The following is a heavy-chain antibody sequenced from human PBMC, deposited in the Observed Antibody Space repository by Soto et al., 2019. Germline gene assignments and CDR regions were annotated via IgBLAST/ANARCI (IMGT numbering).Heavy chain of an antibody. V-gene: IGHV3-48*02. CDR3: ARDLAMVRGVIDY. CDR1: GFTFSSYS. D-gene: IGHD3-10*01. J-gene: IGHJ4*02. Sequence: EVQLVESGGGLVQPGGSLRLACAASGFTFSSYSMNWVRQAPGNGLEWVSYISSSSSTIYYADSVKGRFTISSDNAKNSLYLQMNSLRDEDTAVYYCARDLAMVRGVIDYWGQGTLVTVSS. CDR2: ISSSSSTI.